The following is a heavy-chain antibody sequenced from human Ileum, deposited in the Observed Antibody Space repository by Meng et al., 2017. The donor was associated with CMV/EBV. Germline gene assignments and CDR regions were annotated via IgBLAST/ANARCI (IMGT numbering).Heavy chain of an antibody. Sequence: GESLKISCAASGLSLSNYAMSWVRRAPGKGLEWVSSISSGSTYIYYADSVKGRFTLSRDNAKNSLYLQMNSLRAEDTAVYYCARGNRRIQLWFGTFDYWGQGTLVTVSS. D-gene: IGHD5-18*01. CDR3: ARGNRRIQLWFGTFDY. CDR2: ISSGSTYI. CDR1: GLSLSNYA. V-gene: IGHV3-21*06. J-gene: IGHJ4*02.